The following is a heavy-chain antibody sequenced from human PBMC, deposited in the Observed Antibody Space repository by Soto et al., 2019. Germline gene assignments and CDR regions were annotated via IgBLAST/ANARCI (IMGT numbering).Heavy chain of an antibody. CDR2: ISAHNGNT. D-gene: IGHD1-26*01. J-gene: IGHJ4*02. CDR3: ASGRYGDY. Sequence: QVHLVQSGAEGKKPGASVKVSCKASGYTFTSYGITWVRQAPGQGLEWMGWISAHNGNTDYAQKHQGRVSVTRDTSASTAYMGLRNLISDDTAVYYCASGRYGDYWGQGALVTVSS. CDR1: GYTFTSYG. V-gene: IGHV1-18*01.